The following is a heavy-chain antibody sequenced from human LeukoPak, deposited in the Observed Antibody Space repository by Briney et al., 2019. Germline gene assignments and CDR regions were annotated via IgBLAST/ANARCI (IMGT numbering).Heavy chain of an antibody. D-gene: IGHD1/OR15-1a*01. Sequence: GGSLRLSCVASGFTFSNYWMSWVRQAPGKGLEWVANIKQDGSDKYYVDSVKGRFTISRDNAKNSLYLQMNSLRVEDTAVYYCASLPIRTKSDYWGQGTLVTVSS. CDR3: ASLPIRTKSDY. V-gene: IGHV3-7*01. CDR2: IKQDGSDK. J-gene: IGHJ4*02. CDR1: GFTFSNYW.